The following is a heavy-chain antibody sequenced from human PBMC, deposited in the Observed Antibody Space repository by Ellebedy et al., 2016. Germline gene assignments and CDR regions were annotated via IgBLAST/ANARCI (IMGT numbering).Heavy chain of an antibody. D-gene: IGHD6-13*01. V-gene: IGHV5-51*01. CDR1: GYSFTTYW. CDR3: ARGRGSSWYSYFDC. J-gene: IGHJ4*02. Sequence: GGSLRLSCKGSGYSFTTYWIGWVRQMPGKGLEWMGIIYPDDSDTRYSPSFEGQVTISADKSISTACLQWSSLKASDTAMYYCARGRGSSWYSYFDCWGQGTLVTVSS. CDR2: IYPDDSDT.